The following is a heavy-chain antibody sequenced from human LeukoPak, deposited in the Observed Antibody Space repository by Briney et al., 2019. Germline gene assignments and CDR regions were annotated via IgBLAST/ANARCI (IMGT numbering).Heavy chain of an antibody. Sequence: GGSLRLSCAASGFIVSSYWMHWVRQAPGKGLVWVSRINSDGSSKSYADSVKGRFTISRGNAKNTLYLQMSSLRAEDTAVYYCAVTVTGGIDYWGQGTLVTVSS. V-gene: IGHV3-74*01. D-gene: IGHD4-17*01. CDR1: GFIVSSYW. CDR3: AVTVTGGIDY. CDR2: INSDGSSK. J-gene: IGHJ4*02.